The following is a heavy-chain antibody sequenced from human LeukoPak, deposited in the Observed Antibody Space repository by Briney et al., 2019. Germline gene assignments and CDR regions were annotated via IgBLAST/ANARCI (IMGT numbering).Heavy chain of an antibody. V-gene: IGHV4-34*01. Sequence: PSETLSLTCAVYGGSFSGYYWSWIRQPQGKGLEWIGEINHSGSTNYNPSLKSRVTISVDTSKNQFSLKLSSVTAADTAVYYCAREAGGVLRYFDWLLGYFDYWGQGTLVTVSS. D-gene: IGHD3-9*01. CDR1: GGSFSGYY. CDR3: AREAGGVLRYFDWLLGYFDY. CDR2: INHSGST. J-gene: IGHJ4*02.